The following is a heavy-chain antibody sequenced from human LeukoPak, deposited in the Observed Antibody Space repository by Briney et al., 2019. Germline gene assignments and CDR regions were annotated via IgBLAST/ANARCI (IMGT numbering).Heavy chain of an antibody. V-gene: IGHV4-59*08. Sequence: SETLSLTCTVSGGSISSYYWSWIRQPPGQGLEWIGYIYYSETSNYNHSLNSRISITVASFKHQFSLKQSSVTAADAGVYYCARSFGDFLFGCWGQGTLVTVPS. CDR1: GGSISSYY. D-gene: IGHD3-10*01. CDR3: ARSFGDFLFGC. J-gene: IGHJ4*02. CDR2: IYYSETS.